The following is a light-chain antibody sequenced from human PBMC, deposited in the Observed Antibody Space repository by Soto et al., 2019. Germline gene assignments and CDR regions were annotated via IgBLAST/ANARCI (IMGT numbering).Light chain of an antibody. CDR1: QSINNY. Sequence: DIQMTHSPSSLSASVGDIVTITCRASQSINNYLNWYQQKPGKAPKLLIYAASSLQSGVPSRFSGTGSGTEFTLTISSLQPDDFATYYCQQYTTYSYSFGQGTKVDIK. CDR3: QQYTTYSYS. J-gene: IGKJ2*03. CDR2: AAS. V-gene: IGKV1-5*01.